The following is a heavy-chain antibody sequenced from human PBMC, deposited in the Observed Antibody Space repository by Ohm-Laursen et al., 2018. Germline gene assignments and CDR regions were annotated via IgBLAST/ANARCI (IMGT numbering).Heavy chain of an antibody. D-gene: IGHD4-11*01. V-gene: IGHV4-31*01. Sequence: TLSLTCSVSGGSISSGGYYWSWIRQHPGKGLEWIGYIYYSGSTYYNPSLKSLVTISVDTSKNQFSLKLSSVTAADTAVYYCARYSNYQHFDYWGQGTLVAVSS. CDR1: GGSISSGGYY. CDR3: ARYSNYQHFDY. J-gene: IGHJ4*02. CDR2: IYYSGST.